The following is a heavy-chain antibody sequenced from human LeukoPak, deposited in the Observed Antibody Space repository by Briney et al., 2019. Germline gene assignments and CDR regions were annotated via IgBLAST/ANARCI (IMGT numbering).Heavy chain of an antibody. V-gene: IGHV1-69*01. CDR3: AREETGTGGNWFDP. D-gene: IGHD1/OR15-1a*01. J-gene: IGHJ5*02. CDR1: GGTFSSYA. CDR2: IIPIFGTA. Sequence: SVKVSCKASGGTFSSYAISWVRQAPGQGLEWMGGIIPIFGTANYAQKFQGRVTITADESTSTAYMELSSLRSEDTAVYCCAREETGTGGNWFDPWGQGTLVTVSS.